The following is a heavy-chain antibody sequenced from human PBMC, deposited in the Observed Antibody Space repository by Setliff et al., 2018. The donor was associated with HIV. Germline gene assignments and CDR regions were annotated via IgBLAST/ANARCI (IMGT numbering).Heavy chain of an antibody. CDR3: TRRTNGYAALDY. CDR1: GGSISSHY. CDR2: IYYSGNS. J-gene: IGHJ4*02. D-gene: IGHD5-12*01. Sequence: SETLSLTCAVSGGSISSHYWSWIRQPPGKGLEWIGYIYYSGNSDYNPSLKSRVTMSVDTSKTQFSLRLSSVTAADTAVYFCTRRTNGYAALDYWGQGTLVTVSS. V-gene: IGHV4-59*11.